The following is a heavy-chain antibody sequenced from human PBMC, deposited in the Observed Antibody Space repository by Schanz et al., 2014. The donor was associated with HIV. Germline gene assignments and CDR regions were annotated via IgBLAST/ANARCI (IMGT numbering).Heavy chain of an antibody. CDR2: ISGSGAGT. J-gene: IGHJ6*02. Sequence: EVQLVESGGGLVQPGGSLRLSCAASGSNFSASPMTWVRQAPGKGLEWVSTISGSGAGTYYADSVKGRFTISRDNSKNTLFLQMNSLRAEDTALYYCAKDMGGVVPAAPFYYYGMDVWGQGTTVTVSS. CDR1: GSNFSASP. V-gene: IGHV3-23*04. CDR3: AKDMGGVVPAAPFYYYGMDV. D-gene: IGHD2-2*01.